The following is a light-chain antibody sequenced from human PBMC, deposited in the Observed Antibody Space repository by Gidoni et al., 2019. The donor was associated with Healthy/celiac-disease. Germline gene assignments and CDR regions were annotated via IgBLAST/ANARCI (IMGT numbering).Light chain of an antibody. CDR2: KAS. V-gene: IGKV1-5*03. CDR1: QRIIIW. CDR3: QQYNSYCRT. Sequence: DIQMPQSPSTLSASVGDRVTITCRASQRIIIWLAWYQQKPGKAPKLLIYKASRLASGVPSRLSGSGSGTEFTLTTGSLQPDDFATYSCQQYNSYCRTFXXXTKVEIK. J-gene: IGKJ1*01.